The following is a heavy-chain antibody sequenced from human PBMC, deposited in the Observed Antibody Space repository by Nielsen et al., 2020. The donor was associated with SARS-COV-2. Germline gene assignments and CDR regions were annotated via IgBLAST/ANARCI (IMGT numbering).Heavy chain of an antibody. D-gene: IGHD3-10*01. V-gene: IGHV4-39*01. Sequence: SETLSLTCTVSGGSISSSSYYWGWIRQPPGKGLEWIGSIYYSGSTYYNPSLKSRVTISVDTSKNQFSLKLSSVTAADTAVYYCARDLFFDYWAREPWSPSPQ. J-gene: IGHJ4*02. CDR3: ARDLFFDY. CDR1: GGSISSSSYY. CDR2: IYYSGST.